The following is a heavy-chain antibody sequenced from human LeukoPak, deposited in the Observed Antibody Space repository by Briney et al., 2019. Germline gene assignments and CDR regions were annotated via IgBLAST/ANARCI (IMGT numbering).Heavy chain of an antibody. CDR1: GDSISSSNSY. D-gene: IGHD2-21*02. CDR2: IYYSGGA. CDR3: ARTHCEGDCFSAIRY. J-gene: IGHJ4*02. V-gene: IGHV4-39*07. Sequence: SETLSLTCTVSGDSISSSNSYRGWIRQPPGKGLEWIGSIYYSGGADYNPSLQSRVTISVDTSKNEFSLKVRSVTAADTAVYFCARTHCEGDCFSAIRYWGQGTPVTVSS.